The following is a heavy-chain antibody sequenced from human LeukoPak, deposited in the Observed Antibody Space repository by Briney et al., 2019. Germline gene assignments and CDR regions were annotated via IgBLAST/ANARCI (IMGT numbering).Heavy chain of an antibody. CDR1: GFTFSSYG. V-gene: IGHV3-33*01. CDR3: ARDGPVGLVLDY. D-gene: IGHD6-13*01. CDR2: VWYDGSNK. Sequence: GRSLRLSCAASGFTFSSYGMHWVRQAPGKGLEWVAVVWYDGSNKYYADSVKGRFTISRDNSKNTPYLQMNSLRAEDTAVYYCARDGPVGLVLDYWGQGTLVTVSS. J-gene: IGHJ4*02.